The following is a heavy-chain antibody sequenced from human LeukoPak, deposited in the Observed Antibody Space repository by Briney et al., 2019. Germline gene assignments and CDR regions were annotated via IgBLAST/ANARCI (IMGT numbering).Heavy chain of an antibody. CDR3: ARTRYYYNSRSYGAPYYFDY. J-gene: IGHJ4*02. Sequence: SETLSLTCAVYGGSFSGYYWSWIRQPPGKGLEWIGEINHKEITNYNPSLKSRVTILVDTSKNQFSLKLSSVTAADTAVYYCARTRYYYNSRSYGAPYYFDYWGQGTLVTVSS. D-gene: IGHD3-10*01. V-gene: IGHV4-34*01. CDR1: GGSFSGYY. CDR2: INHKEIT.